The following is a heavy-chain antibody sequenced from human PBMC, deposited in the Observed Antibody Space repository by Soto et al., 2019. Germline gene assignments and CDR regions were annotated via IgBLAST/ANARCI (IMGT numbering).Heavy chain of an antibody. V-gene: IGHV3-72*01. CDR2: IRKKSNSYTT. CDR3: AEDLAVASGGYYVDY. Sequence: EVQLVESGGGLVQPGGSLRLSCVVSGLTFSDHYMDWVRQAPGKGLEWIGRIRKKSNSYTTEYAASVQGRFTSSRDDAKNSLYLQMNSLKTEDTAVYYCAEDLAVASGGYYVDYWGHGTLVTVSS. CDR1: GLTFSDHY. J-gene: IGHJ4*01. D-gene: IGHD1-26*01.